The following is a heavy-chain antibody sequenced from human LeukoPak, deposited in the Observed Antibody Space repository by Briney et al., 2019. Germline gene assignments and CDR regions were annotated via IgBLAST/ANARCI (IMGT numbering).Heavy chain of an antibody. Sequence: PGGSLRLSCAASGFTFSSYEMNWVRQAPGKGLEWVSYISSSGSTIYYADSVKGRSTISRDNAKNSLYLQMNSLRAEDTAVYYCARDPALLWFGELLHYYYGMDVWGKGTTVTVSS. CDR3: ARDPALLWFGELLHYYYGMDV. D-gene: IGHD3-10*01. CDR2: ISSSGSTI. V-gene: IGHV3-48*03. J-gene: IGHJ6*04. CDR1: GFTFSSYE.